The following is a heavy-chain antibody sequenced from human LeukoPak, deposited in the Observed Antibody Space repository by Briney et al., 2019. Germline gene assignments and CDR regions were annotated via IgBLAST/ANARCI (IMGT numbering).Heavy chain of an antibody. J-gene: IGHJ4*02. CDR1: GVSVSTSH. Sequence: SETLSLTCNVSGVSVSTSHWNWIRQRPGKGLEWIGCLSYTGKTDYNPSFKSRVSISLGSSNNHFSLKLTSVTAADTAVYYCSEGYFEPFDHWGQGILVTVSS. D-gene: IGHD2/OR15-2a*01. CDR3: SEGYFEPFDH. CDR2: LSYTGKT. V-gene: IGHV4-59*02.